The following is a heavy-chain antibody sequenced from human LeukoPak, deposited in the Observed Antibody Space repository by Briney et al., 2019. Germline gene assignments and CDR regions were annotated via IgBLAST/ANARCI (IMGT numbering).Heavy chain of an antibody. J-gene: IGHJ5*02. V-gene: IGHV4-34*01. Sequence: PSETLSLTCAVYGGSLSGYYWSWIRQPPGKGLEWIGEINHSGSTNYNPSPKSRVTISVDTSKNQFSLKLSSVTAADSAVYYCARGALHYYGSGSYHHNWFDPWGQGTLVTVSS. CDR2: INHSGST. CDR3: ARGALHYYGSGSYHHNWFDP. D-gene: IGHD3-10*01. CDR1: GGSLSGYY.